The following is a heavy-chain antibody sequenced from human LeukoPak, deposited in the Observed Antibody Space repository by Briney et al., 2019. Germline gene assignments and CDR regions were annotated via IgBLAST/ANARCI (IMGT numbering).Heavy chain of an antibody. Sequence: SGGSLRLSCAASGFTFRTYATSWVRQAPGKGLEWVSVISGPGYTTYYADSVKGRLTISRDNSNNMLYLQLSSLRAEDTAVYYCAKDLSDNYNLFDYWGQGTLVTVSS. V-gene: IGHV3-23*01. CDR1: GFTFRTYA. CDR3: AKDLSDNYNLFDY. J-gene: IGHJ4*02. CDR2: ISGPGYTT. D-gene: IGHD1-1*01.